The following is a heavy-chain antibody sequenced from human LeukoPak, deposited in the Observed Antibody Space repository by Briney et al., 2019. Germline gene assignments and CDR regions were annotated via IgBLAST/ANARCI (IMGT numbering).Heavy chain of an antibody. J-gene: IGHJ4*02. V-gene: IGHV3-21*01. CDR3: ARVPYSSSWSFDY. CDR2: ISGTSTYI. CDR1: GFTFSSYT. D-gene: IGHD6-13*01. Sequence: PGGSLRLSCAASGFTFSSYTMNWVRQAPGKGLEWVSSISGTSTYIHDADSVKGRFTVFRDNANKSLYLQMNSLRAEDTAVYYCARVPYSSSWSFDYWGQGTLVTVSS.